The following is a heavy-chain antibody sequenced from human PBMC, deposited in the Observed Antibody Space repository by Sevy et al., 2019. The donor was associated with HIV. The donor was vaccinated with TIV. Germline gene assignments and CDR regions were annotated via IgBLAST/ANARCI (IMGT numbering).Heavy chain of an antibody. D-gene: IGHD6-13*01. CDR1: EFAFNIHN. Sequence: GGSLRLSCVASEFAFNIHNMSWVRQAPGKGLEWVSSISTSSNNIYYADSVEGRFTISRDNAKNSLYLQMNSLRAEDTAVYYCARTFSFSWYDYWGRGTLVTVSS. CDR3: ARTFSFSWYDY. J-gene: IGHJ4*02. CDR2: ISTSSNNI. V-gene: IGHV3-21*01.